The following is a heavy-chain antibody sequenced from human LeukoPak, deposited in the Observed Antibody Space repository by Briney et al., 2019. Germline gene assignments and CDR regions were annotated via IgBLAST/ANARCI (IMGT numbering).Heavy chain of an antibody. D-gene: IGHD6-19*01. J-gene: IGHJ4*02. V-gene: IGHV4-4*07. CDR1: GGSISSYY. Sequence: PSETLSLTCTVSGGSISSYYWSWIRQPAGKGLEWIGRIYTSGSTNYNPSLKSRVTMSVDTSKNEFSLKRSSLTAANTAVYYWARGYSSYASDYWGQGTLVTVSS. CDR3: ARGYSSYASDY. CDR2: IYTSGST.